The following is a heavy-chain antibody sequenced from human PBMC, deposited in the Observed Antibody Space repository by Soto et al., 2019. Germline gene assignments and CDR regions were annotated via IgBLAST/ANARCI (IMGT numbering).Heavy chain of an antibody. V-gene: IGHV1-8*02. J-gene: IGHJ6*02. CDR1: GYTFTSYA. D-gene: IGHD3-10*01. CDR3: AREWELLWFGESYYYYGMDV. Sequence: ASVKVSCKASGYTFTSYAMNWVRQALGQRLEWMGWMNPNTGYTANAQKFQGRVTMTRNISISTVYMELSSLSSEDTAVYYCAREWELLWFGESYYYYGMDVWGQGTTVTVS. CDR2: MNPNTGYT.